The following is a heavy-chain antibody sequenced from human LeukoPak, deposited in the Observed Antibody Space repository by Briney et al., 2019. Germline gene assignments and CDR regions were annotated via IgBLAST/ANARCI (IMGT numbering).Heavy chain of an antibody. V-gene: IGHV4-31*03. CDR3: ALVGGDGYNADY. CDR1: GGSISSGGFY. CDR2: IYYSGST. Sequence: SETLSLTCTVSGGSISSGGFYWSWIRQHPGKGLEWIGYIYYSGSTYYNPSLKSRLTISVDTSKNQFSLNLTSVTAADTAVYYCALVGGDGYNADYWGQGILVTVSS. D-gene: IGHD5-24*01. J-gene: IGHJ4*02.